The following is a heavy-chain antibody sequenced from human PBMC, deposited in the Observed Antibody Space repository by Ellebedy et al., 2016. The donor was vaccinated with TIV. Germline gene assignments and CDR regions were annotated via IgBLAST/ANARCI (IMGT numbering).Heavy chain of an antibody. D-gene: IGHD6-13*01. Sequence: SLTCTFTVSGGSISSYYWSWVRQAPGKGLEWVANIKQDGSEKYYVDSVKGRFTISRDNAKNSLYLQMNSLRAEDTAVYYCARDPVQQQLVPVYYYYGMDVWGQGTTVTVSS. CDR1: GGSISSYY. J-gene: IGHJ6*02. CDR2: IKQDGSEK. V-gene: IGHV3-7*01. CDR3: ARDPVQQQLVPVYYYYGMDV.